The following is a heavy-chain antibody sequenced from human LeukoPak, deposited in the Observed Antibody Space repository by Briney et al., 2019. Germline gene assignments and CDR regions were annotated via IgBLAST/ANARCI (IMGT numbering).Heavy chain of an antibody. J-gene: IGHJ4*02. CDR2: INPNSGGT. CDR1: GYTFTSYG. CDR3: ARALTIFGVVTPLHY. Sequence: ASVKVSCKASGYTFTSYGISWVRQAPGQGLEWMGWINPNSGGTNYAQKFQGRVTMTRDTSISTAYMELSRLRSDDTAVYYCARALTIFGVVTPLHYWGQGTLVTVSS. V-gene: IGHV1-2*02. D-gene: IGHD3-3*01.